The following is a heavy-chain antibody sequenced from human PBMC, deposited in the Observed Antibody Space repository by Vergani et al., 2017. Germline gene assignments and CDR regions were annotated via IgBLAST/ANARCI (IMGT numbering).Heavy chain of an antibody. Sequence: QVQLVESGGGVVQPGGSLRLPCAASGFTSISYGTHCVRPAPGKGLEWVAFIRYDGSNKYYADSVEGRFTISRDNSKNTLYLQMNSRRAEDTAVYYCAKEGYGDYFVHAFDVWGQGTMVTVSS. J-gene: IGHJ3*01. CDR3: AKEGYGDYFVHAFDV. V-gene: IGHV3-30*02. CDR1: GFTSISYG. D-gene: IGHD4-17*01. CDR2: IRYDGSNK.